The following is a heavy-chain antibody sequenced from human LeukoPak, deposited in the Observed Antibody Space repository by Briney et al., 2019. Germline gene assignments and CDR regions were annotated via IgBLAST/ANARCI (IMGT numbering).Heavy chain of an antibody. CDR1: GDSISNYY. J-gene: IGHJ5*02. Sequence: SETLSLTCTVSGDSISNYYWSWIRQPAGKGLEWIGRIYTSGSTNYNPSLKSRVTISVDTSKNQFSLKLSSVTAADTAVYYCARSDLWFGEFLSPWGQGTLVTVSS. D-gene: IGHD3-10*01. V-gene: IGHV4-4*07. CDR3: ARSDLWFGEFLSP. CDR2: IYTSGST.